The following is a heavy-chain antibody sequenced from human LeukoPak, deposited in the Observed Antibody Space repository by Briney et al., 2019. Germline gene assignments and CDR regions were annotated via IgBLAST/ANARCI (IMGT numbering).Heavy chain of an antibody. D-gene: IGHD5-18*01. Sequence: GGSLRLSCAASGFTFSSYWMSWVRQAPGKGLEWVANIKQDGSEKYYVDSVKGRFTISRDNAKNSLYLQMNSLRAEDTAVYYCASLSYVDTAMVTWYFGLWGRGTLVTVSS. J-gene: IGHJ2*01. CDR2: IKQDGSEK. V-gene: IGHV3-7*01. CDR1: GFTFSSYW. CDR3: ASLSYVDTAMVTWYFGL.